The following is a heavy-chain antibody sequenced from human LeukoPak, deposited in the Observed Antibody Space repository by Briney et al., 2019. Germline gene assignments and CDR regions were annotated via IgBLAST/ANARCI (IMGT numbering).Heavy chain of an antibody. J-gene: IGHJ5*02. Sequence: SETLSLTCTVSGGSISSGDYCWSWIRQPPGKGLEWIGYIYYSGSTYYNPSLKSRVTLSVDTSKNQFSLKLSSVTAADTAVYYCARGSLAHNWFDPWGQGTLVTVSS. V-gene: IGHV4-30-4*01. CDR2: IYYSGST. CDR3: ARGSLAHNWFDP. CDR1: GGSISSGDYC.